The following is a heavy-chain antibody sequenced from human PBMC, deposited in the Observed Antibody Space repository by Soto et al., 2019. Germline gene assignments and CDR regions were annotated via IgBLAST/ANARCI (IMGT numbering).Heavy chain of an antibody. V-gene: IGHV3-21*01. CDR2: ISSSSSYI. J-gene: IGHJ6*03. CDR1: GFTFSSYS. CDR3: AREAETENYYYYYYMDV. Sequence: GGSLRLSCAASGFTFSSYSMNWVRQAPGKGLEWVSSISSSSSYIYYADSVKGRFTISRDNAKNSLYLQMNSLRAEDTAVYYCAREAETENYYYYYYMDVWGKGTTVTVSS.